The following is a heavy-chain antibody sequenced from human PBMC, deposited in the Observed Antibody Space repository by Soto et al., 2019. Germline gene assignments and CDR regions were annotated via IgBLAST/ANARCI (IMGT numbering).Heavy chain of an antibody. CDR3: ARVAVDIVVVPADAYYHYYGMDV. J-gene: IGHJ6*02. CDR1: GYSISSGYY. V-gene: IGHV4-38-2*01. Sequence: PSETLSLTCAVSGYSISSGYYWGWIRQPPGKGLEWIGSIYHSGSTYYNPSLKSRVTISVDTSKNQFSLKLSSVTAADTAVYYCARVAVDIVVVPADAYYHYYGMDVWGQGTTVTVSS. D-gene: IGHD2-2*01. CDR2: IYHSGST.